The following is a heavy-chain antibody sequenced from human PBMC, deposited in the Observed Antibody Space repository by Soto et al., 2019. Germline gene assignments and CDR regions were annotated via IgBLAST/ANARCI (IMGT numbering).Heavy chain of an antibody. CDR1: GGSISSYY. J-gene: IGHJ4*02. Sequence: PSETLSLTCTVSGGSISSYYWSWIRQPPGKGLEWIGYIYYSGSTNYNPSLKSRVTISVDTSKNQFSLKLSSVTAADTAVYYCARVRGLYSSGWAIDYWGQGTLVTVSS. CDR3: ARVRGLYSSGWAIDY. D-gene: IGHD6-19*01. CDR2: IYYSGST. V-gene: IGHV4-59*01.